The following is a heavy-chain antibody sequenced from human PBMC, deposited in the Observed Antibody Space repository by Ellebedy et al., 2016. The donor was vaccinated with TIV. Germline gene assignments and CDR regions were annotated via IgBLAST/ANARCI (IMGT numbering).Heavy chain of an antibody. CDR3: VRDGAYGDYSPGYYGMDV. J-gene: IGHJ6*02. CDR1: GFTFTSYW. V-gene: IGHV3-7*03. CDR2: INQDGSRI. D-gene: IGHD3-22*01. Sequence: GGSLRLSCAASGFTFTSYWMSWVRQAPGKGLEWVANINQDGSRIYYVDSVKGRFTISRDNAKNSVCLRMNTLRVEDTAVYHCVRDGAYGDYSPGYYGMDVWGQGTTVTVSS.